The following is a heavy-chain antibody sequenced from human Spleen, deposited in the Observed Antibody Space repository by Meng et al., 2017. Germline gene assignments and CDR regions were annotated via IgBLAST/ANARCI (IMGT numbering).Heavy chain of an antibody. CDR1: GFTFSSYW. Sequence: GESLKISCAASGFTFSSYWMHWVRQAPGKGLMWVSRINSDGSSTSYADSVKGRFTISRDNAKNTLYLQMNSLRAEDTAVYYCARAGIGSRGLPVPFGYWGQG. J-gene: IGHJ4*02. D-gene: IGHD2-2*01. V-gene: IGHV3-74*01. CDR3: ARAGIGSRGLPVPFGY. CDR2: INSDGSST.